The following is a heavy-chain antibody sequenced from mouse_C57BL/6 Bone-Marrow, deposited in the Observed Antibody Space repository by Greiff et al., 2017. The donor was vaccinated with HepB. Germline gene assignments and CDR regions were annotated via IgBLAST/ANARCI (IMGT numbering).Heavy chain of an antibody. J-gene: IGHJ4*01. CDR1: DSEVFPIAY. D-gene: IGHD1-1*01. Sequence: QVTLKVSGSELRSPGSSVKLSCKDFDSEVFPIAYMSWVRQKPGHGFEWIGGILPSIGRTIYGEKFEDKATLDADTLSNTAYFELNSLTSEDSAIYYCARPLDYDASYYAMDYWGQGTSVTVSS. CDR3: ARPLDYDASYYAMDY. V-gene: IGHV15-2*01. CDR2: ILPSIGRT.